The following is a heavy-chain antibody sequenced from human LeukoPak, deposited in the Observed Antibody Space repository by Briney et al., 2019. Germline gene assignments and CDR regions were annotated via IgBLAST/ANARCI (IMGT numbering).Heavy chain of an antibody. Sequence: PGGSLRLSCAASGFTFSSYAMSWVRQAPGKGLEWVSVIYSGGSTYYADSVKGRFTISRDNSKNTLYLQMNSLRAEDTAVYYCARGFFSSWPADYWGQGTLVTVSS. CDR1: GFTFSSYA. CDR2: IYSGGST. D-gene: IGHD6-13*01. J-gene: IGHJ4*02. CDR3: ARGFFSSWPADY. V-gene: IGHV3-53*01.